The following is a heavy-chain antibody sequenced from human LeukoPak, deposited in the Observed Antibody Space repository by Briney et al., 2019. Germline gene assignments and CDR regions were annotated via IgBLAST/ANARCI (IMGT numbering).Heavy chain of an antibody. CDR2: IYYSGST. D-gene: IGHD3-22*01. CDR3: ARDSSGYQH. J-gene: IGHJ4*02. V-gene: IGHV4-31*03. Sequence: TSETLSLTCTVSGGSISSSSYYWGWIRQPPGKGLEWIGYIYYSGSTYYNPSLKSRVTISVDTSKNQFSLKLSSVTAADTAVYYCARDSSGYQHWGQGTLVTVSS. CDR1: GGSISSSSYY.